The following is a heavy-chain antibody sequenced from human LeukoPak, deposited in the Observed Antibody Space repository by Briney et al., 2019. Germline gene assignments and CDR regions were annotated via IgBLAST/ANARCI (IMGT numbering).Heavy chain of an antibody. Sequence: GESLKISCKGSGYSFTSYWIGWVRQMPGKGLEWMGIIYPGDSDTRYSPSFQGQVTISADKSISTAYLQWSSLKASDTAMYYCARHAGGYSSSSGIVYYYYYMDVWGKGTTVTVSS. D-gene: IGHD6-6*01. V-gene: IGHV5-51*01. CDR3: ARHAGGYSSSSGIVYYYYYMDV. CDR1: GYSFTSYW. J-gene: IGHJ6*03. CDR2: IYPGDSDT.